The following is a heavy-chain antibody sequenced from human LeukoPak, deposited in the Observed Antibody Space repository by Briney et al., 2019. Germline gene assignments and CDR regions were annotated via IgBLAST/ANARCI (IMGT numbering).Heavy chain of an antibody. Sequence: GGSLRLSCAASGFTFSSYAMSWVRQAPGKGLEWVSAISGSGGSTYYADSVKGRFTISRDNSKNTLYLQMNSLRAEDTAVYYCARMGVGGYYFDYWGQGTLVTVSS. D-gene: IGHD3-16*01. J-gene: IGHJ4*02. CDR2: ISGSGGST. V-gene: IGHV3-23*01. CDR1: GFTFSSYA. CDR3: ARMGVGGYYFDY.